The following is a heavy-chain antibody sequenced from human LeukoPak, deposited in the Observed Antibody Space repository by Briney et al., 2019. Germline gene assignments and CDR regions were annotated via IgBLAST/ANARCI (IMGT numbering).Heavy chain of an antibody. CDR3: AKGQTGHWCFDL. CDR1: GITFSSHG. CDR2: ISYDGSKK. D-gene: IGHD1-1*01. J-gene: IGHJ2*01. V-gene: IGHV3-30*18. Sequence: GRSLRLSCAASGITFSSHGMHWVRQAPGKGLEWVTFISYDGSKKYFADSVRGRSTISRDNSKNTLSLQMNSLRPEDTAVYYCAKGQTGHWCFDLWGRGTLVTVSS.